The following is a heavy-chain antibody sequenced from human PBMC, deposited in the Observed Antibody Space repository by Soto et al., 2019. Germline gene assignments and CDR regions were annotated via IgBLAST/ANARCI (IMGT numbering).Heavy chain of an antibody. Sequence: QVQLQESGPGLVKPSGTLSLTCAVSGGSISSSNWWSWVRQPPGKGLEWIGEIYHSGSTNYNPSLKGRVTISVDTSKYQFSLKLSSVTAADTAVYYCARVSGSYYYGMDVWGQGTTVTVSS. CDR3: ARVSGSYYYGMDV. CDR1: GGSISSSNW. V-gene: IGHV4-4*02. D-gene: IGHD1-26*01. CDR2: IYHSGST. J-gene: IGHJ6*02.